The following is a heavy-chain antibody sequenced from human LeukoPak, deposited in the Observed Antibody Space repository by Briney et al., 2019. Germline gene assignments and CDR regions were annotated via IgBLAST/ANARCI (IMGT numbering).Heavy chain of an antibody. D-gene: IGHD1-26*01. CDR1: GFTFSSYV. CDR3: AKEFSGSYYTFDI. V-gene: IGHV3-23*01. Sequence: GGSLRLSCAASGFTFSSYVLRWVRQAPGKGLEWVSTITSGGNTFYADSVKGRFTISRGNSKNMLYLQMNSLRVDDTAVYYCAKEFSGSYYTFDIWGQGTMVTVSS. CDR2: ITSGGNT. J-gene: IGHJ3*02.